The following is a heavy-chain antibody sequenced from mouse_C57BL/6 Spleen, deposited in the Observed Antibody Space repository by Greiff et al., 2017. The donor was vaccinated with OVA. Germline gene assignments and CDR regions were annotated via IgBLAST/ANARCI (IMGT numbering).Heavy chain of an antibody. CDR3: ARGFDYGPWYFDV. J-gene: IGHJ1*03. Sequence: EVQLVESGGGLVKPGGSLKLSCAASGFTFSSYAMSWVRQTPEQRLEWVATISDGGSYTYYPDNVKGRFTISRDNAKNNLYLQMSHLKSEDTAMYYCARGFDYGPWYFDVWGTGTTVTVSS. CDR2: ISDGGSYT. V-gene: IGHV5-4*01. CDR1: GFTFSSYA. D-gene: IGHD1-1*01.